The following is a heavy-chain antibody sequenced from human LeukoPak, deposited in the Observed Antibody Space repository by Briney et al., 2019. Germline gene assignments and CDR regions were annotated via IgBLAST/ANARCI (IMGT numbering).Heavy chain of an antibody. CDR3: ARGRRTHRYFQH. CDR2: IYHSGST. D-gene: IGHD1-14*01. J-gene: IGHJ1*01. CDR1: GYSISSGYY. V-gene: IGHV4-38-2*01. Sequence: SETLSLTCAVSGYSISSGYYWGWIRQPPGKGLEWIGSIYHSGSTYYNPSLKSRVTISVDTSKNQFSLKLSSVTAADTAVYYCARGRRTHRYFQHWGQGTLVTVSS.